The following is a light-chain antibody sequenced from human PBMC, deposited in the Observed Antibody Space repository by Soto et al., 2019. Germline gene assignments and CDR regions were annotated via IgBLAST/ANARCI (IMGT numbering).Light chain of an antibody. CDR3: QQSYSTPPT. Sequence: DIQMTQSPSSLSASVGDRVTITCRASQSISSYLNWYQQKPGKAPKLLIYAASSLQSGVPSRFSGSGSGTDFTLTISSLQPEEFATYYLQQSYSTPPTFGQGTKVEIK. CDR2: AAS. CDR1: QSISSY. V-gene: IGKV1-39*01. J-gene: IGKJ1*01.